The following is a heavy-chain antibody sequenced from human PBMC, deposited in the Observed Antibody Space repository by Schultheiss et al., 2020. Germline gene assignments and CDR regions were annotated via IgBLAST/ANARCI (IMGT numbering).Heavy chain of an antibody. D-gene: IGHD6-13*01. CDR1: GFTFSSYS. CDR2: ISSSSSYI. V-gene: IGHV3-21*01. Sequence: GESLKISCAASGFTFSSYSMNWVRQAPGKGLEWVLSISSSSSYIYYADSVKGRFTISRDNAKNSLYLQMNSLRAEDTAVYYCAREGLYSSSWYLDYWGQGTLVTVSS. J-gene: IGHJ4*02. CDR3: AREGLYSSSWYLDY.